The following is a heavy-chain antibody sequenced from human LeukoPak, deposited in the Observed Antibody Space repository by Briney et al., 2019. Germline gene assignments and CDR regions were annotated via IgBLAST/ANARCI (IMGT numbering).Heavy chain of an antibody. J-gene: IGHJ4*02. CDR3: ARGQVTWQV. Sequence: SETLSLTCTVSGGSISSSGYCWGWIRQPPGTGLEWIGSIDYSGSTNYNPSLKSRVTISVDTSKNQFSLKLSSVTAADTAVYYCARGQVTWQVRGQGTLVTVSS. D-gene: IGHD2-21*02. CDR2: IDYSGST. V-gene: IGHV4-39*07. CDR1: GGSISSSGYC.